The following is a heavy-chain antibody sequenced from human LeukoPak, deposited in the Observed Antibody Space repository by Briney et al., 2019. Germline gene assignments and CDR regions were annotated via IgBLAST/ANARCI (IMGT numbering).Heavy chain of an antibody. CDR2: IYYSGST. CDR3: ARGPFYGMDV. CDR1: NGSISRSSYY. Sequence: SETLSLTCTVSNGSISRSSYYWGWIRQPPGKGLEWIGYIYYSGSTNYNPSLKSRVTISVDTSKNQFSLKLSSVTAADTAVYYCARGPFYGMDVWGQGTTVTVSS. V-gene: IGHV4-61*05. J-gene: IGHJ6*02.